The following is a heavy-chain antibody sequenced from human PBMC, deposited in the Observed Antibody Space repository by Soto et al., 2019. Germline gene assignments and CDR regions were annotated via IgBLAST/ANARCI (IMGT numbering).Heavy chain of an antibody. Sequence: QVQLVQSGAEVKNPGSSVKVSCKAVRGTFNNYVINWVRQAPGQGLEWMGGIVPQYGKIYIAQKFQGTVTIAADDSSNSAYLGLTSLTSDDTAVYYCAGFKYYDVSGYPQGVFDIWGQGTMVTVSA. CDR1: RGTFNNYV. CDR2: IVPQYGKI. CDR3: AGFKYYDVSGYPQGVFDI. V-gene: IGHV1-69*01. D-gene: IGHD3-16*01. J-gene: IGHJ3*02.